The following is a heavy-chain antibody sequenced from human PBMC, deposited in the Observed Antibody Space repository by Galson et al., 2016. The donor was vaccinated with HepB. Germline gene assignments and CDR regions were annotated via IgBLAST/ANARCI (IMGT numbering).Heavy chain of an antibody. CDR1: GSTFSDYA. CDR2: ISSNVGST. CDR3: AKRSIAAAGPHYYYMDV. Sequence: SLRLSCAASGSTFSDYAMSWGRQAPGKGLEWVSSISSNVGSTYYADSVKGRFTISRDNSKNTLYLQMNSLRAEDTAVYYCAKRSIAAAGPHYYYMDVWGKGTTVTVSS. J-gene: IGHJ6*03. D-gene: IGHD6-13*01. V-gene: IGHV3-23*01.